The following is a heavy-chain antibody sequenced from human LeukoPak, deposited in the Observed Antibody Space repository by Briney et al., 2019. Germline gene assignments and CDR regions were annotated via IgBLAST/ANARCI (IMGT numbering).Heavy chain of an antibody. Sequence: SVKVSCKASGGTFSSYTISWVRQAPGQGLEWVGRISPILGIANYAQKFQGRVTITAHKSTSTAYMELSSLRSEDTAVYYCAREAGSYGLYYFDYWGQGTLVTVSS. D-gene: IGHD5-18*01. J-gene: IGHJ4*02. CDR1: GGTFSSYT. CDR2: ISPILGIA. V-gene: IGHV1-69*04. CDR3: AREAGSYGLYYFDY.